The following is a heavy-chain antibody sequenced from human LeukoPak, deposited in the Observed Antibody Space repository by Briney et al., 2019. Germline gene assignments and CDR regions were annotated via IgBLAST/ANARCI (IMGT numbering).Heavy chain of an antibody. CDR3: AKDKGPRIVGALDY. J-gene: IGHJ4*02. CDR1: GFTFDDYA. CDR2: ISWNSGSI. D-gene: IGHD1-26*01. V-gene: IGHV3-9*01. Sequence: PGGSLRLSCAASGFTFDDYAMHWVRHAPGKGLEWVSGISWNSGSIGYADSVKGRFTISRDNAKNSLYLQMNSLRAEDTALYYCAKDKGPRIVGALDYWGQGTLVTVSS.